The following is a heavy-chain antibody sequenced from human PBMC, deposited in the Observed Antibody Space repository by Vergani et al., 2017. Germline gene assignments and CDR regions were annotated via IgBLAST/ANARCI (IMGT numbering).Heavy chain of an antibody. V-gene: IGHV1-3*01. J-gene: IGHJ4*02. Sequence: QVQLVQSGAEVRKPGASVKVSCKASGYTFTTYAMHWVRQAPGQRLEWMGWISAYNGNTNYAQKLQGRVTMTTDTSTSTAYMELRSLRSDDTAVYYCARGRAEYRSSGPLDYWGQGTLVTVSS. CDR3: ARGRAEYRSSGPLDY. CDR1: GYTFTTYA. CDR2: ISAYNGNT. D-gene: IGHD6-13*01.